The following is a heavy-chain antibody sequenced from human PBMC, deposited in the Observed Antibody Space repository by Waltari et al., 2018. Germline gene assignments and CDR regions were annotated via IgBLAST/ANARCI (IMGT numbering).Heavy chain of an antibody. J-gene: IGHJ4*02. CDR3: AWGYDFWSGSYYFDD. CDR1: GGSISSYY. CDR2: IYYSGST. Sequence: QVQLQESGPGLVKPSETLSLTCTVSGGSISSYYWSWIRQPPGKGLEWIGYIYYSGSTNHNPPLRSRVTISVDTSKNQFSLKLSSVTAADTAVYYCAWGYDFWSGSYYFDDWGQGTLFTVSS. V-gene: IGHV4-59*01. D-gene: IGHD3-3*01.